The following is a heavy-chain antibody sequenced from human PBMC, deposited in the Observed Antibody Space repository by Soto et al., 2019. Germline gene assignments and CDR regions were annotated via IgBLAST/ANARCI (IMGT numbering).Heavy chain of an antibody. D-gene: IGHD3-22*01. V-gene: IGHV3-23*01. CDR1: GFTFSSYA. Sequence: PGGSLRLSCAASGFTFSSYAMSWVRQAPGKGLEWVSAISGSGGSTYYADSVKGRFTISRDNSKNTLYLQMNSLRAEDTAVYYCAKDGGNTYYYDSSGYYLYYFDYWGQGTLVTVSS. CDR3: AKDGGNTYYYDSSGYYLYYFDY. J-gene: IGHJ4*02. CDR2: ISGSGGST.